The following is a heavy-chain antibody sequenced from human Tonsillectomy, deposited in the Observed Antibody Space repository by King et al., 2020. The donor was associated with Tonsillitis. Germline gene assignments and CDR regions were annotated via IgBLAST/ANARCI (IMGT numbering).Heavy chain of an antibody. V-gene: IGHV3-30*03. D-gene: IGHD1-1*01. J-gene: IGHJ6*02. CDR3: ATRPERPPYYSSGMYV. CDR1: GFTFSSYG. Sequence: VQLVQSGGGVVQPGRSLRLSCAASGFTFSSYGMHWVRQAPGKGLEWVAIISYDGSNKYYADSVKGRFTISRDNSKNTLYLQMNSLRAEDTAVYYCATRPERPPYYSSGMYVWGQGTTGTVSS. CDR2: ISYDGSNK.